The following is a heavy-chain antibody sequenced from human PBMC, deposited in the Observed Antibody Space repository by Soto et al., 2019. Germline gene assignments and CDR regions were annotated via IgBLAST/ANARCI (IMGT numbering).Heavy chain of an antibody. CDR3: ARRRGGSQGGAFDI. CDR1: GGTFSSYA. D-gene: IGHD1-26*01. Sequence: ASVKVSCKASGGTFSSYAISWVRQAPGQRVEWXGGXXTXXGXXXXXQXXXGRVTITAGESTSTAYMELSSLRSEDTAVYYCARRRGGSQGGAFDIWGQGTMVTASS. CDR2: XXTXXGXX. J-gene: IGHJ3*02. V-gene: IGHV1-69*13.